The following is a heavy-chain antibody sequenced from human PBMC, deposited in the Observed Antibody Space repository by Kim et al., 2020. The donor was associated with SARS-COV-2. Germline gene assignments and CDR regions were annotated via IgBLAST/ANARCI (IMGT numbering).Heavy chain of an antibody. CDR3: ARGWFGGDAFDI. CDR1: GFTFSSYW. J-gene: IGHJ3*02. D-gene: IGHD3-10*01. V-gene: IGHV3-74*01. Sequence: GGSLRLSCAASGFTFSSYWMHWVRQAPGKGLVWVSRINSDGSSTSYADSVKGRFTISRDNAKNTLYLQMNSLRAEDTAVYYCARGWFGGDAFDIWGQGTMVTVSS. CDR2: INSDGSST.